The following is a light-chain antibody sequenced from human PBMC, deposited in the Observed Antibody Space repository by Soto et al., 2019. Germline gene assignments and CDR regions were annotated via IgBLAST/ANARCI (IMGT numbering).Light chain of an antibody. CDR3: QQSYSTPRS. J-gene: IGKJ2*03. Sequence: DIQMTQSPSSLSASVGDRVTITCRASQSISSYLNWYQQKPGKAPKLLIYAASSLQSGVPSRFSGSGSGTDFTLNISSLQPEDFATDYCQQSYSTPRSFGQWTKLEIK. CDR1: QSISSY. CDR2: AAS. V-gene: IGKV1-39*01.